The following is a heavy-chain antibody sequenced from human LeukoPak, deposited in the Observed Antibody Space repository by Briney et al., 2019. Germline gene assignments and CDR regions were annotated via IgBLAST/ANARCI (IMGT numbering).Heavy chain of an antibody. CDR3: VKTFTRTAFDI. CDR1: GFAFSSYA. CDR2: ISADADAT. V-gene: IGHV3-23*01. J-gene: IGHJ3*02. D-gene: IGHD3-16*01. Sequence: SGGSLRLSCVASGFAFSSYAMNWVRQAPGKGLEWVSGISADADATYYPDSLKGRLTISKDNSKNTLYLQMNSLRAEDTAIYYCVKTFTRTAFDIWGQGTVVTVSS.